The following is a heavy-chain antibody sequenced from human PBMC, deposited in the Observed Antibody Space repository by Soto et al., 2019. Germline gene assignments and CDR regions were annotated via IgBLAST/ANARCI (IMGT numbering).Heavy chain of an antibody. CDR2: ISYEGTNR. Sequence: QVQLVESGGGVVQPGGSLRLSCAASGFTFSSHAMHWVRQAPGKGLEWMAVISYEGTNRFFADSVKGRFTISRDTSKNTLYLQMNSLRPDDTAAYYCARETYYHISGPGRTIDFWGRGTLVTVSS. D-gene: IGHD3-9*01. J-gene: IGHJ4*02. V-gene: IGHV3-30-3*01. CDR3: ARETYYHISGPGRTIDF. CDR1: GFTFSSHA.